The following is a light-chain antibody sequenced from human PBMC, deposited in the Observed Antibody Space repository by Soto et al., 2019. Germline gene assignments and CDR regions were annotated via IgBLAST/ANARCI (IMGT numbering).Light chain of an antibody. V-gene: IGKV1-5*01. CDR2: DAS. CDR3: QHDNSYSEA. Sequence: IQMTQSPSTLSASVGDRVTITCRASHNIERWMAWYQQKPGKAPSLLIFDASTLHSGIPSRFSGRGTGTEFTLTISSLQPDNFASYYCQHDNSYSEAFGQGTKVDIK. CDR1: HNIERW. J-gene: IGKJ1*01.